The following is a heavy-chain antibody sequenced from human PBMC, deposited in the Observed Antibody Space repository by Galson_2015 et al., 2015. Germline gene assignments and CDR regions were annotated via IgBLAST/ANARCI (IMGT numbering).Heavy chain of an antibody. Sequence: SLRLSCAASGFTFSNAWMSWVRQASGKGLEWVGRIKSKTDGGTTDYAAPVKGRFTISRDDSKNTLYLQMNSLKTEDTAVYYCTTDIIGDYALDYWGQGTLVTVSS. V-gene: IGHV3-15*01. CDR2: IKSKTDGGTT. CDR3: TTDIIGDYALDY. J-gene: IGHJ4*02. CDR1: GFTFSNAW. D-gene: IGHD4-17*01.